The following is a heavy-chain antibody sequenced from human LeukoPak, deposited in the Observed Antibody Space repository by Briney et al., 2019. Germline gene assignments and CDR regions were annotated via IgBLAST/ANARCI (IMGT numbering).Heavy chain of an antibody. J-gene: IGHJ5*02. Sequence: GGSLRLSCAASGFMLSSTWMHWVRQAPGKGLVWVSRINSDATSTSYADSVRGRFTISRDDAKNTMYLQMNSLRAEDTAVYYCARELAAAGTNNNWFDPWGQGTLVTVSS. CDR3: ARELAAAGTNNNWFDP. CDR2: INSDATST. CDR1: GFMLSSTW. D-gene: IGHD6-13*01. V-gene: IGHV3-74*01.